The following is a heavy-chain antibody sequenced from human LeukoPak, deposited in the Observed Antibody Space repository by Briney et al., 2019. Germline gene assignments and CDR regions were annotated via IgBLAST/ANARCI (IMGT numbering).Heavy chain of an antibody. J-gene: IGHJ1*01. CDR3: ARHGCSASSCPFLH. CDR1: GGSISNYY. CDR2: IYYSGST. V-gene: IGHV4-59*08. Sequence: SETLSLTCTVSGGSISNYYWSWIRQPPGNGLEWMGYIYYSGSTNYNASLKSRVTISVDTSKNQFSLNLSSVTAADTAVYYCARHGCSASSCPFLHWGQCTLVTVSS. D-gene: IGHD2-15*01.